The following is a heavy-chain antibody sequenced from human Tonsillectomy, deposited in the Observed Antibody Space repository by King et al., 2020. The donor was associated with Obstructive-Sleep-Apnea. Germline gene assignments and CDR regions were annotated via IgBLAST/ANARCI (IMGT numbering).Heavy chain of an antibody. CDR1: GCIFREYG. CDR3: VKDDPVLDY. V-gene: IGHV3-30*02. CDR2: VRKGDTAK. J-gene: IGHJ4*02. Sequence: VQLVESGGGVVPPGGSLRLSCVVSGCIFREYGKHLVRQAPGKGPEWVAFVRKGDTAKFSGESVKGRVTIPRDIPENTLYLEMNSLRADDSAVYYCVKDDPVLDYWGQGALVTVSS.